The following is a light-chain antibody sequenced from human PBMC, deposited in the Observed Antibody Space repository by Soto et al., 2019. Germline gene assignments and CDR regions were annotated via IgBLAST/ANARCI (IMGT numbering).Light chain of an antibody. V-gene: IGKV4-1*01. J-gene: IGKJ4*01. CDR2: WAS. CDR3: LQYYSTPLT. CDR1: QSVLYTSNNKNY. Sequence: DIVMTQSPNSLAVSLGERATLNCKSSQSVLYTSNNKNYLAWYQQKPRQPPKLLIYWASTRESGVPDRFSGSGSGTDFTLTISSLQAEDVAVYYCLQYYSTPLTFGGGTKVEIK.